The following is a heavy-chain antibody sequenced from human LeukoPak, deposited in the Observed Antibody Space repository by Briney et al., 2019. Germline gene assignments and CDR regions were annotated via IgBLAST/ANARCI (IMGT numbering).Heavy chain of an antibody. CDR2: ISDRGSRT. CDR3: AKRGVVIRVILVGFHKEAYYFDS. D-gene: IGHD3-22*01. V-gene: IGHV3-23*01. CDR1: GLTLSNYG. J-gene: IGHJ4*02. Sequence: PRGSLRLSCAVSGLTLSNYGMSWVRQAPGKGLEWVAGISDRGSRTNYADSVKGRFTISTDHPKNTLYLQMNSLRAEDTAVYFCAKRGVVIRVILVGFHKEAYYFDSWGQGALVTVSS.